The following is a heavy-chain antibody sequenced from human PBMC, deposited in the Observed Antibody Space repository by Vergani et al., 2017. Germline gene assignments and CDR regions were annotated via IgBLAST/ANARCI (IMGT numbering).Heavy chain of an antibody. J-gene: IGHJ3*02. CDR3: AKDIRDYGDFTDAFDI. D-gene: IGHD4-17*01. Sequence: QVQLVESGGGVVQPGRSPRLSCAASGFTFSSYGMHWVRQAPGKGLEWVAVISYDGSNKYYADSVKGRFTISRDNSKNTLYLQMNSLRAEDTAVYYCAKDIRDYGDFTDAFDIWGQGTMVTVSS. V-gene: IGHV3-30*18. CDR1: GFTFSSYG. CDR2: ISYDGSNK.